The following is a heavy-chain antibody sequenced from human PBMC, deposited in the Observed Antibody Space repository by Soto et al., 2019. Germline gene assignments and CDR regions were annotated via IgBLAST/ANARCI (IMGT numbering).Heavy chain of an antibody. CDR1: GFTFSDYY. Sequence: GGSLRLSCAASGFTFSDYYMSWIRQAPGKGLEWVSYISSSGSTIYYADSVKGRFTISRDNAKNSLYLQMNSLRAEDTAVYYCARVKANWGYLDYYYYMDVWGKGTTVTVSS. CDR2: ISSSGSTI. J-gene: IGHJ6*03. D-gene: IGHD7-27*01. V-gene: IGHV3-11*01. CDR3: ARVKANWGYLDYYYYMDV.